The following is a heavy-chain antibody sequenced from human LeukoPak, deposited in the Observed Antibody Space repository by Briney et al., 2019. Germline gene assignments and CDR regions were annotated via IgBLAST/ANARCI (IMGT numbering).Heavy chain of an antibody. CDR3: GSYRGGY. V-gene: IGHV3-23*01. Sequence: GGSLRLSCVASGFTFNTYAMTWVRQASGKGLEWVSAIGDSGRSTYYAGSVKGRFTISRDNSKNTLYLQMNSLRPEDTAVYYCGSYRGGYWGQGTLVTVSS. CDR2: IGDSGRST. CDR1: GFTFNTYA. D-gene: IGHD3-16*01. J-gene: IGHJ4*02.